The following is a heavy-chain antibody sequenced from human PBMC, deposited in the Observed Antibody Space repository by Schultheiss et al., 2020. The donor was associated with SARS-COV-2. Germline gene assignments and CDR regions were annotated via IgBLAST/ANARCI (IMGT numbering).Heavy chain of an antibody. D-gene: IGHD3-3*01. CDR1: GFTFSSYA. J-gene: IGHJ4*02. V-gene: IGHV3-33*03. CDR2: IWYDGSKK. Sequence: GGSLRLSCTASGFTFSSYAMHWVRQAPGKGLEWVAVIWYDGSKKYYADSVEGRFSISRDNSKNTLYLQMNNLRAEDTAVYFCTTLWLWSGWDWGQGTLVTVSS. CDR3: TTLWLWSGWD.